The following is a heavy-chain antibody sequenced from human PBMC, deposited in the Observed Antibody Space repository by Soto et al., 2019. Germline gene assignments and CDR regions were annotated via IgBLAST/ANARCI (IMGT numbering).Heavy chain of an antibody. Sequence: SETLSLTCTVSGGSVSSGSFYWSWIRRPPGKGLEWIGYFYDSGSTNYNPSLRSRVTMSVDTSKNQFSLKLSSVTAADTAVYYCAASAPPATNYYYAMDVWGPGTTVTVSS. CDR2: FYDSGST. CDR1: GGSVSSGSFY. D-gene: IGHD5-12*01. CDR3: AASAPPATNYYYAMDV. V-gene: IGHV4-61*01. J-gene: IGHJ6*02.